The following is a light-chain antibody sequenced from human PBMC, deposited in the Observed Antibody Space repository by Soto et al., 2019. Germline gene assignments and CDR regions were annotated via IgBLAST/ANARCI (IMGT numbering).Light chain of an antibody. V-gene: IGKV3-11*01. CDR2: DAS. CDR1: QSVSNY. CDR3: QQGNNWPLT. J-gene: IGKJ4*01. Sequence: IVLTQSPATLSLSPGERATLSCGASQSVSNYLAWYQQKPGQAPRLLIYDASNRATGIPARFSGSGSGTDFTLTISSLEHEDFATYYCQQGNNWPLTFGGGTKVDIK.